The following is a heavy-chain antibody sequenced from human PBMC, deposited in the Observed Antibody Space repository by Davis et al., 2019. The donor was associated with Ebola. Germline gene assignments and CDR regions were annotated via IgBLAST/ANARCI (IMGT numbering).Heavy chain of an antibody. CDR2: ISYDGSNK. J-gene: IGHJ4*02. D-gene: IGHD3-3*01. Sequence: GESLKISCAASGFTFSVYHMSWIRQAPGKGLEWVAVISYDGSNKYYADSVKGRFTISRDNSKNTLYLQMNSLRAEDTAVYYCASLYDFWSGRYDYWGQGTLVTVSS. CDR1: GFTFSVYH. CDR3: ASLYDFWSGRYDY. V-gene: IGHV3-30-3*01.